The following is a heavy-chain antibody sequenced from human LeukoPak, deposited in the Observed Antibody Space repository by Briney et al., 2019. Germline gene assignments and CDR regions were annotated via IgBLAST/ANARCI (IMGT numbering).Heavy chain of an antibody. CDR3: SREWVRGIAVFGRYYFDF. Sequence: SETLSLACAVYGVSFSGYYWSWVRQPPGKGLEWVGEINHSGSSNYNTSLKSRVTISVDTSKNQFSLKLSSVAAADTAVYYGSREWVRGIAVFGRYYFDFWGQGTTVTVSS. J-gene: IGHJ4*02. V-gene: IGHV4-34*01. D-gene: IGHD1-26*01. CDR2: INHSGSS. CDR1: GVSFSGYY.